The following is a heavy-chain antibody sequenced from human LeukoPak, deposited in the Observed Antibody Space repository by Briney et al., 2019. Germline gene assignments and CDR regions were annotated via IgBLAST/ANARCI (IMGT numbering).Heavy chain of an antibody. CDR3: ARLRDYDSSGYYPYYFDY. D-gene: IGHD3-22*01. CDR2: IYYSGST. CDR1: GGSISSSSYY. Sequence: PSETLSLTCTVSGGSISSSSYYWGWIRQPPGKGLEWIGSIYYSGSTYYNPSLKSRVTISVDTSENQFSLKLSSVTAADTAVYYCARLRDYDSSGYYPYYFDYWGQGTLVTVSS. J-gene: IGHJ4*02. V-gene: IGHV4-39*01.